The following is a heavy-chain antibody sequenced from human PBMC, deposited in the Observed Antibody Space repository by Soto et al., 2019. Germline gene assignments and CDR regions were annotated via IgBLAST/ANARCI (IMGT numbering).Heavy chain of an antibody. J-gene: IGHJ3*02. CDR3: ARVVYYDSSGYYYGDAFDI. D-gene: IGHD3-22*01. Sequence: ASVKVSCKASGGTFSSYAISWVRQAPGQGLEWMGGIIPIFGTANYAQKFQGRVTITADESTSTAYMELSSLRSEDTAVYYCARVVYYDSSGYYYGDAFDIWGQGTMVTVSS. V-gene: IGHV1-69*13. CDR2: IIPIFGTA. CDR1: GGTFSSYA.